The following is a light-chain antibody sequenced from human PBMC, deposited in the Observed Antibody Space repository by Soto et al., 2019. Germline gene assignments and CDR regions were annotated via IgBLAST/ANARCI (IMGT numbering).Light chain of an antibody. CDR3: QHYNNWPPWT. Sequence: ETVLTQSPATLSLSPGERATLSCRASQSVTSNFAWYQQKPGQAPRLLIYGASIRATGIPARFSGSGSGTEFTLTISTLQSEDFAIYYCQHYNNWPPWTFGQGTKVDIK. CDR2: GAS. J-gene: IGKJ1*01. V-gene: IGKV3-15*01. CDR1: QSVTSN.